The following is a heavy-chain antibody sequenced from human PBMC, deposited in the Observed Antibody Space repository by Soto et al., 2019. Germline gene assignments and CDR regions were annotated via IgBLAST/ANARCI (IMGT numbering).Heavy chain of an antibody. Sequence: ASETLSLTCTVSGGSISSGDYYWSWIRQPPGKGLEGIGYIYYSGSTYYNPSLKSRVTISVDTSKNQVSLKLSSVTAADTAVYYCARVPFYDSSGRSYYFYYWGQGTLVTVSS. CDR2: IYYSGST. D-gene: IGHD3-22*01. J-gene: IGHJ4*02. V-gene: IGHV4-30-4*01. CDR1: GGSISSGDYY. CDR3: ARVPFYDSSGRSYYFYY.